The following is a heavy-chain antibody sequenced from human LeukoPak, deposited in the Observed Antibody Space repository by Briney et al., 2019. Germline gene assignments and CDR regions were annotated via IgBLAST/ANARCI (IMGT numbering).Heavy chain of an antibody. J-gene: IGHJ5*02. CDR1: GYTFTGYY. CDR3: ARDLGLGITMIVVSRQDRNWFDP. V-gene: IGHV1-2*02. D-gene: IGHD3-22*01. CDR2: INPNSGGT. Sequence: ASVKVSCKASGYTFTGYYMHWVRQAPGQGLEWMGWINPNSGGTNYAQKFQGRVTMTRDTSISTACMELSRLRSDDTAVYYCARDLGLGITMIVVSRQDRNWFDPWGQGTLVTVSS.